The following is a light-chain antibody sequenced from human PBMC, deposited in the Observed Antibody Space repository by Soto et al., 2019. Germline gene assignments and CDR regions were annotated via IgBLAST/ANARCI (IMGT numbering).Light chain of an antibody. J-gene: IGKJ1*01. Sequence: DIQMPQSPATLSASVGDRVTIICRASQGISRWLTWYQQKPGKAPKLLIYEASNLESGVPSRFSGSGSGTEFTLTIGGLQPDDFATYYCQQYNSYSFGQGTKVDI. CDR3: QQYNSYS. CDR2: EAS. V-gene: IGKV1-5*02. CDR1: QGISRW.